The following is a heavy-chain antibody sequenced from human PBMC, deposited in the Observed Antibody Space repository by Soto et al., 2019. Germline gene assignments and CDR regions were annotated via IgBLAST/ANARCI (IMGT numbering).Heavy chain of an antibody. Sequence: QVQLQESGPGLVKPSQTLSLTCTVSGGSISSGDYYWSWIRQPPGKGLEWIGYIYYSGSTYYNPSLKRRVIISVVPSKLRFTLKLSSVTVADTVVYYCASDAAYGSGPNWFDPRGQGTLVTDFS. D-gene: IGHD3-10*01. V-gene: IGHV4-30-4*01. CDR3: ASDAAYGSGPNWFDP. J-gene: IGHJ5*02. CDR2: IYYSGST. CDR1: GGSISSGDYY.